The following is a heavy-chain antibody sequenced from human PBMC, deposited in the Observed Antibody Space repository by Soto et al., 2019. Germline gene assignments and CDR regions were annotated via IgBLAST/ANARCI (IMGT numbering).Heavy chain of an antibody. J-gene: IGHJ4*02. V-gene: IGHV3-53*01. Sequence: PGGSLRLSCAASGFSVTSNYMTWVRQAPGKGLECVSVIYAGGNTYYPDSVKGRFTISSDNSKNTLFLQMNNLRAEDTAVYYCARVTTFYDILTSSYALIYFDHWGQGTRVTVYS. CDR3: ARVTTFYDILTSSYALIYFDH. D-gene: IGHD3-9*01. CDR2: IYAGGNT. CDR1: GFSVTSNY.